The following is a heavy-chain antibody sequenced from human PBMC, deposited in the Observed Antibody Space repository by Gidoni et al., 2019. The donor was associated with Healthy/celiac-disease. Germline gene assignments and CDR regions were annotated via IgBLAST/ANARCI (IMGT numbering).Heavy chain of an antibody. D-gene: IGHD4-17*01. Sequence: EVQLVESGGGLVQPGRSLRLSCAASGFTFDDSAMHWVRQAPGKGLEWVSGISWNSGSIGYADSVKGRFTISRDNAKNSLYLQMNSLRAEDTALYYCVKGGGNYGDYYFDYWGQGTLVTVSS. CDR1: GFTFDDSA. CDR3: VKGGGNYGDYYFDY. J-gene: IGHJ4*02. V-gene: IGHV3-9*01. CDR2: ISWNSGSI.